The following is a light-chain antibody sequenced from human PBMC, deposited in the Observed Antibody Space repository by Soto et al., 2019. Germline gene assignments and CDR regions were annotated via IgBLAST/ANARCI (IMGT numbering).Light chain of an antibody. CDR1: RSDVGGYNY. V-gene: IGLV2-14*01. CDR2: EVI. CDR3: SSYASGNPYV. Sequence: QSALTQPASVSGSPGQSITISCTGTRSDVGGYNYVSWYQPHPGKAPKLSIYEVINRPAGVSNRFSGSKSDKTASLAISGLQADDEADDYFSSYASGNPYVVGTGTTLTVL. J-gene: IGLJ1*01.